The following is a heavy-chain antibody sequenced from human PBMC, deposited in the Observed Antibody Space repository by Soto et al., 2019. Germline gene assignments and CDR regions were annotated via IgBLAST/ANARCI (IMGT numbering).Heavy chain of an antibody. CDR3: ARVVLSITRGAFDA. CDR2: ISHSGTS. CDR1: GGSISSSHW. V-gene: IGHV4-4*02. Sequence: QVQLQESGPGLVKPSGTLSLTCAVSGGSISSSHWCTWVRQSPGKGLEYIGEISHSGTSNSNPSLKSRVTLSVDRSKNHFSLALTSVTAADTAVYYCARVVLSITRGAFDAWGQGTPVIVSS. J-gene: IGHJ3*01. D-gene: IGHD1-20*01.